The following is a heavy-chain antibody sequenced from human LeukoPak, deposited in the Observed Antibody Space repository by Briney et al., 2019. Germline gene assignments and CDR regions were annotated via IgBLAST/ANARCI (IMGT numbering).Heavy chain of an antibody. V-gene: IGHV3-23*01. J-gene: IGHJ4*02. CDR3: ARDFYGFWSGPRADY. Sequence: QPGGSLRLSCAASGFTFSSYAMSWVRQAPGKGLEWVSAISGSGGSTYYADSVKGRFTISRDNSKNTLYLQMNSLRAEDTAVYYCARDFYGFWSGPRADYWGQGTLVTVSS. D-gene: IGHD3-3*01. CDR1: GFTFSSYA. CDR2: ISGSGGST.